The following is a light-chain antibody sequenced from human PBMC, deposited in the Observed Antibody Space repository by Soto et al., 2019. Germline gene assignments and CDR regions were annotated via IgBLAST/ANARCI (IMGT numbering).Light chain of an antibody. Sequence: EVVLTQSPGTLSLSPGERVTLSCRASQSITSNYLAWYQQKPGQAPRLLIYGVFSRATGISDRFSGSGSGTDFTLTIIRLEPEDFAVYYCHQYGISPRTFGPGTQVEVK. V-gene: IGKV3-20*01. CDR2: GVF. J-gene: IGKJ1*01. CDR1: QSITSNY. CDR3: HQYGISPRT.